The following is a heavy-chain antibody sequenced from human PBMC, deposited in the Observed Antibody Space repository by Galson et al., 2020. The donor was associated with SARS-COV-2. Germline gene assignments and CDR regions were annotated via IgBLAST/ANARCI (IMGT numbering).Heavy chain of an antibody. CDR3: ARDFAPTLFEVVTTPRQ. V-gene: IGHV1-18*01. CDR1: GYTFTDYG. Sequence: ASVKVSCKASGYTFTDYGVSWVRLAPGQGLEWMGWLSVYNGNTNYAQKVHDRVTMTTDTSTNTAYMELRSLRSDDTAVYYCARDFAPTLFEVVTTPRQWGQGTLVIVSS. CDR2: LSVYNGNT. D-gene: IGHD3-3*01. J-gene: IGHJ4*02.